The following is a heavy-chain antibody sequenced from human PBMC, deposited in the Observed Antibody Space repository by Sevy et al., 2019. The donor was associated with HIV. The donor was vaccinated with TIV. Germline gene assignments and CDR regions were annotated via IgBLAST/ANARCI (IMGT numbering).Heavy chain of an antibody. V-gene: IGHV3-21*01. D-gene: IGHD1-26*01. J-gene: IGHJ3*02. CDR3: ARESGRHPGAFDI. Sequence: GGSLRLSCAASGFTFSSYSMNWARQAPGKGLEWVSTINSSSSYIYYADSVKGRFTISRDNAKNSLYLQMNSLRAEDTAVYYCARESGRHPGAFDIWGQGTMVTVSS. CDR2: INSSSSYI. CDR1: GFTFSSYS.